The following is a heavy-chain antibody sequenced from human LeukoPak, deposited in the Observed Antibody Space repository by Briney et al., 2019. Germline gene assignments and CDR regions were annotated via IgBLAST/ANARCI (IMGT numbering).Heavy chain of an antibody. V-gene: IGHV1-46*01. CDR1: GYTFTSYY. CDR3: ARPDSVGAFDI. Sequence: ASVKVSCKASGYTFTSYYMHWVRQAPGQGLEWMGIINPSGGSTSYAQKFPGRVTMTRDTSTSTVYMELSSLRSEDTAVYYCARPDSVGAFDIWGQGTMVTVSS. CDR2: INPSGGST. J-gene: IGHJ3*02. D-gene: IGHD2-15*01.